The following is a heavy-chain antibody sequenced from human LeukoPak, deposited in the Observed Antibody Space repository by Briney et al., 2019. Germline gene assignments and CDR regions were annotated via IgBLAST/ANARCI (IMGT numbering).Heavy chain of an antibody. CDR1: GFTFSGYG. CDR3: ARQHCSGGDCYFFD. Sequence: GRSLRLSCAASGFTFSGYGMHWVRQAPGKGLEWVALIWYDGNNKYYADSVKGRFTISRDNSKNTLYLQLNSLRAEDTAVYYCARQHCSGGDCYFFDWGQGTLVTVSS. CDR2: IWYDGNNK. V-gene: IGHV3-33*01. D-gene: IGHD2-15*01. J-gene: IGHJ4*02.